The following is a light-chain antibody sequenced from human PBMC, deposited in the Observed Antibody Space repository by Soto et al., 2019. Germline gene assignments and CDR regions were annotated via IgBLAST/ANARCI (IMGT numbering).Light chain of an antibody. V-gene: IGKV3D-20*02. Sequence: EIVLTQSPCTLSLSPGERATLSCRASQSVGKNYLAWYQQKPGQAPRLLVYDASTRATGVPDRFSGSGSGTDFTLTISRLEPEDFAVYYCQQRYNWPLTFGGGTKVDIK. CDR1: QSVGKNY. CDR2: DAS. J-gene: IGKJ4*01. CDR3: QQRYNWPLT.